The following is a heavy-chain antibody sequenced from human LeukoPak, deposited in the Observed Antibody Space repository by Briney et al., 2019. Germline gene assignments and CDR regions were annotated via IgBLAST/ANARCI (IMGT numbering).Heavy chain of an antibody. CDR2: ITGRGEHI. V-gene: IGHV3-23*01. D-gene: IGHD3-10*01. CDR3: AKTYYSSRAHYYYYYYMDV. J-gene: IGHJ6*03. Sequence: GGSLRLSCTASGFTFSSYGMNWVRQAPGKGLEWVSGITGRGEHIFYAGSVKGRFTISRDNSKNTLYLQMNSLRAEDTAVYYCAKTYYSSRAHYYYYYYMDVWGKGTTVTISS. CDR1: GFTFSSYG.